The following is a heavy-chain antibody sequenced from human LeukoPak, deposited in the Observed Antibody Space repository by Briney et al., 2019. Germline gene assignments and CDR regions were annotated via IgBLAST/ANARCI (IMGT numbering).Heavy chain of an antibody. J-gene: IGHJ4*02. CDR1: GGSYSGYY. CDR2: INHSGST. D-gene: IGHD3-3*01. CDR3: ARGRLRFLEWLPYYFDY. Sequence: SETLSLTCAVYGGSYSGYYWSWIRQPPGKGLEWIGEINHSGSTNYNPSLKSRVTISVDTAKNQFSLKLSSVTAADTAVYYCARGRLRFLEWLPYYFDYWGQGTLVTVSS. V-gene: IGHV4-34*01.